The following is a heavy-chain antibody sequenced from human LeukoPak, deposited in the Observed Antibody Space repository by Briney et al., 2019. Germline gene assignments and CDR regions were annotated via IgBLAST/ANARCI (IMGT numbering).Heavy chain of an antibody. J-gene: IGHJ4*02. D-gene: IGHD1-26*01. CDR1: GGSISSGGYP. V-gene: IGHV4-30-2*01. CDR2: IYHSGST. CDR3: ARLRTEFGELPSGSYGVFDY. Sequence: SETLSLTCAVSGGSISSGGYPWSWIRQPPGTGLEWIRHIYHSGSTYYNPSLKSRVTISVDRSKNQFSLKLSSVTAADTAVYYCARLRTEFGELPSGSYGVFDYWGQGTLVTVSS.